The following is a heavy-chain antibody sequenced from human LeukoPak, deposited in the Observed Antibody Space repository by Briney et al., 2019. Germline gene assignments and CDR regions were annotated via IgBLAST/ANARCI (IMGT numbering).Heavy chain of an antibody. V-gene: IGHV1-24*01. Sequence: ASVKASCKVSGYTLTELSMHWVRQAPGKGLEWMGGFDPEDGETIYAQKFQGRVTMTEDTSTDTAYMELSSLRSEDTAVYYCATTSGGAYCGGDCYMDWGQGTLVTVSS. D-gene: IGHD2-21*01. J-gene: IGHJ4*02. CDR1: GYTLTELS. CDR2: FDPEDGET. CDR3: ATTSGGAYCGGDCYMD.